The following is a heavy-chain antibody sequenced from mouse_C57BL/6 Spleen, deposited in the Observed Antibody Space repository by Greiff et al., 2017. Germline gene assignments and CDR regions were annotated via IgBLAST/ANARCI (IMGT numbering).Heavy chain of an antibody. CDR2: INPYNGGT. D-gene: IGHD1-1*01. J-gene: IGHJ4*01. CDR1: GYTFTDYY. Sequence: VQLQQSGPVLVKPGASVKMSCKASGYTFTDYYMNWVKQSHGKSLEWIGVINPYNGGTSYNQKFKGKATLTVDKSSSTAYMELNSLTSEDSAVYYCARSATDDYAMDYWGQGTSVTVSS. CDR3: ARSATDDYAMDY. V-gene: IGHV1-19*01.